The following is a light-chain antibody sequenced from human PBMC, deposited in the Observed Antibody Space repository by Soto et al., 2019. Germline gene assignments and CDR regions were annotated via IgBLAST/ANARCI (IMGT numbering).Light chain of an antibody. CDR1: SSDVGAYNY. J-gene: IGLJ2*01. CDR2: EVS. Sequence: QSALTQPASVSGSPGQSIAISCTGTSSDVGAYNYVSWYQRHPGKAPKLMIFEVSNRPSGISNRFSGSKSGNTASLTISGLQAEHEADYYCSSYTTSSTLLFGGGTKLTVL. V-gene: IGLV2-14*01. CDR3: SSYTTSSTLL.